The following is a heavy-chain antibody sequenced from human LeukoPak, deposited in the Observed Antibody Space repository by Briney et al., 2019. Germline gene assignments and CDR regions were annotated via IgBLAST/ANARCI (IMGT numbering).Heavy chain of an antibody. Sequence: SETLSLTCTVSGGSISSYYWSWIRQPPGKGLEWIGEINHSGSTNYNPSLKSRVTISVDTSKNQFSLKLSSVTAADTAVYYCARGLSVSDCSSTSCYVRGYYYYGMDVWGQGTTVTVSS. CDR2: INHSGST. CDR1: GGSISSYY. D-gene: IGHD2-2*01. V-gene: IGHV4-34*01. CDR3: ARGLSVSDCSSTSCYVRGYYYYGMDV. J-gene: IGHJ6*02.